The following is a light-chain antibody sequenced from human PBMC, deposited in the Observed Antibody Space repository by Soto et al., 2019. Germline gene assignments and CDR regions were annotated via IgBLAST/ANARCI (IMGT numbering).Light chain of an antibody. J-gene: IGLJ3*02. Sequence: SYELTQPPSMSVSPGQTARITCSGDALPNQYGYWYQQKPGQATGLVISKDSERPSGIPGRFSGSSSGATVTLTISGVQGEDGADYHCHSADSSGIHCVFGGGTQLTVL. CDR3: HSADSSGIHCV. CDR1: ALPNQY. V-gene: IGLV3-25*02. CDR2: KDS.